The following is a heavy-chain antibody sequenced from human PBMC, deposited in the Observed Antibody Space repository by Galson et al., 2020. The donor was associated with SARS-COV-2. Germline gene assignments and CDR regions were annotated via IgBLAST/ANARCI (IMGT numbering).Heavy chain of an antibody. J-gene: IGHJ6*01. D-gene: IGHD3-9*01. Sequence: ASEKVSCKASGYTFTDYYIHWVRQAPGQGLEWMGWINPKSGRTNYALQFEGRVTMTRDTSITTAYMELSRLRADDTAVYYCARLRYYDVLTGYIVDVWGQGTMVTGSS. CDR3: ARLRYYDVLTGYIVDV. CDR2: INPKSGRT. V-gene: IGHV1-2*02. CDR1: GYTFTDYY.